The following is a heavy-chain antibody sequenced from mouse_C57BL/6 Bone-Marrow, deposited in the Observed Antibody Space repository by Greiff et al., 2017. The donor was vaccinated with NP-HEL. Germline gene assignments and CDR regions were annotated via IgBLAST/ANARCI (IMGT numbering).Heavy chain of an antibody. CDR3: ARGAMDY. J-gene: IGHJ4*01. Sequence: VKLQESGAELARPGASVKMSCKASGYTFTKYTMHWVKQRPGQGLEWIGYINPGSGYTKYNQKFKDKATLTADKSSSTAYMQLSSLTSEDSAVYDCARGAMDYRGTATSVTVAS. CDR1: GYTFTKYT. CDR2: INPGSGYT. V-gene: IGHV1-4*01.